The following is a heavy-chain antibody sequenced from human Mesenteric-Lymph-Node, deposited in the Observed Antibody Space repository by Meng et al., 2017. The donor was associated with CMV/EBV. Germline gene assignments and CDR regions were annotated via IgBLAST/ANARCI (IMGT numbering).Heavy chain of an antibody. D-gene: IGHD6-13*01. Sequence: FSLSTRGVGVGWIRQPPGKALEWLALIYWDDDKRYSPSLKSRLTITKDTSKNQVVLTMTNMDPVDTATYYCAHSGISSSWSLLWDYWGQGTLVTVSS. CDR3: AHSGISSSWSLLWDY. J-gene: IGHJ4*02. CDR1: FSLSTRGVG. V-gene: IGHV2-5*02. CDR2: IYWDDDK.